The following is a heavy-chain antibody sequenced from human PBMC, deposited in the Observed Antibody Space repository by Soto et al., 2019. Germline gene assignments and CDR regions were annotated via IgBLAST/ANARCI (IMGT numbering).Heavy chain of an antibody. CDR2: ISPHNDYT. CDR1: GYTFIRYG. J-gene: IGHJ6*02. D-gene: IGHD3-16*01. V-gene: IGHV1-18*01. CDR3: ARGRYYDNSGRKLSHSVLGV. Sequence: QVQLVQSAGEVKKPVASVKVSCKASGYTFIRYGITWVRQAPGQGLEWMGWISPHNDYTNYAQKLQGRVTMTTDTSTRIEAIGLGGWKSDDTTLYYCARGRYYDNSGRKLSHSVLGVWGQGTSVIVSS.